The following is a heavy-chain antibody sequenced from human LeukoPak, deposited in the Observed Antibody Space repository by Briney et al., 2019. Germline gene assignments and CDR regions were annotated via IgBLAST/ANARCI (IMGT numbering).Heavy chain of an antibody. CDR3: ARLRGQWLVAGFFDY. J-gene: IGHJ4*02. D-gene: IGHD6-19*01. V-gene: IGHV4-34*01. CDR1: GGSFSGYY. Sequence: PSEILSLTCAVYGGSFSGYYWSWIRQPPGKGLEWIGEINHSGSTNYNPSLKSRVTISVDTSKNQFSLKLSSVTAADTAVYYCARLRGQWLVAGFFDYWGQGTLVTVSS. CDR2: INHSGST.